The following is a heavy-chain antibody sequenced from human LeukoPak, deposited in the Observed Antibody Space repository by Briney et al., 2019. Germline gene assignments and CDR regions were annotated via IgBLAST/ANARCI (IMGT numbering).Heavy chain of an antibody. CDR2: IIPIFGTA. CDR3: ARLRPSGNMVRGVFDY. Sequence: SVKVSCKASGGTFSSYAISWVRQAPGQGLEWMGGIIPIFGTANYAQKFQGRVTITADESTSTAYMELSSLRSEDTAVYYCARLRPSGNMVRGVFDYWGQGTLVTVSS. J-gene: IGHJ4*02. D-gene: IGHD3-10*01. V-gene: IGHV1-69*01. CDR1: GGTFSSYA.